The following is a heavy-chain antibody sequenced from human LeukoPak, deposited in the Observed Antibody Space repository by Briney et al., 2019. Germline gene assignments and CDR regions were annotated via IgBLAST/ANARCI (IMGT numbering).Heavy chain of an antibody. J-gene: IGHJ4*02. CDR1: GFTFSSYA. D-gene: IGHD2-21*01. Sequence: GGSLRLSCAASGFTFSSYAMSWVRQAPVKGQEWVSTITGTGYTTYYADSVKGRFTISRDNSKNTLYLQMNSLRAEDTALYYCAKQGGGARSALYYFEYWGQGTLVTVSS. V-gene: IGHV3-23*01. CDR3: AKQGGGARSALYYFEY. CDR2: ITGTGYTT.